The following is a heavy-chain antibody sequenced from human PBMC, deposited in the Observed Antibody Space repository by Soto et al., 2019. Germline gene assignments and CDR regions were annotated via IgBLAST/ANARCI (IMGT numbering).Heavy chain of an antibody. J-gene: IGHJ6*02. V-gene: IGHV4-39*01. CDR2: IYYSGST. CDR1: GGSLSSSSYY. D-gene: IGHD6-19*01. CDR3: ARTGIAVAADMYYYYGMDV. Sequence: SETLSLTCTVSGGSLSSSSYYWGWIRQPPGKGLEWIGSIYYSGSTYYNPSLKSRVTISVDTSKNQFSLKLSSVTAADTAVYYCARTGIAVAADMYYYYGMDVWGQGTTVTVSS.